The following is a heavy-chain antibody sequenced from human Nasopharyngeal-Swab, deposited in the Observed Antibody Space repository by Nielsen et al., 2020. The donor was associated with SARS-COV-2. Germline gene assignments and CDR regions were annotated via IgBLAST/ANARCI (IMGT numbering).Heavy chain of an antibody. J-gene: IGHJ4*02. CDR1: GFTFRFYW. V-gene: IGHV3-7*01. D-gene: IGHD2-2*01. CDR3: ARSLGMPDFDC. Sequence: ESLKISCAASGFTFRFYWMSWVRQAPGKGLEWVANINQDGSEKYYADSVTGRFTISRDNAKNSLYLQMNSLRAEDTALYYCARSLGMPDFDCWGQGTLVTVSS. CDR2: INQDGSEK.